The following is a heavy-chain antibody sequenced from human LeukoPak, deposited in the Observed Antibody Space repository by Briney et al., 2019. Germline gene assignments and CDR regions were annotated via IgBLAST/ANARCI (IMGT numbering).Heavy chain of an antibody. CDR3: ARGHFYDFLTGQHHDTLDI. CDR2: INPSGGST. CDR1: GYTFTSYY. V-gene: IGHV1-46*01. D-gene: IGHD3-9*01. Sequence: ASVKVSCKASGYTFTSYYMHWVRQAPGQGLEWMGIINPSGGSTSYAQKFQGRVTMTRDMSTSTVYMELSSLRSEDTAVYYCARGHFYDFLTGQHHDTLDIWGQGTMVTVSS. J-gene: IGHJ3*02.